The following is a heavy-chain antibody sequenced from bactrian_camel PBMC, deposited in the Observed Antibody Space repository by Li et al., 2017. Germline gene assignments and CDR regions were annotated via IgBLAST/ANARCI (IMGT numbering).Heavy chain of an antibody. D-gene: IGHD7*01. CDR1: GYSRNRIS. Sequence: HVQLVESGGGSVESGGSLRLSCTASGYSRNRISMGWYRQVPGKEREGVAAVSTGGGSTYYADSVKARFTISQDNAKNTVSLQMHSLKTDDTAVYFCTTDEDWSWHYWGQGTQVTVS. CDR2: VSTGGGST. CDR3: TTDEDWSWHY. J-gene: IGHJ4*01. V-gene: IGHV3S54*01.